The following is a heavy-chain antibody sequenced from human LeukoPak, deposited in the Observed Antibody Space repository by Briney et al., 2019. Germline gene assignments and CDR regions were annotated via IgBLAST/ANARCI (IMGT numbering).Heavy chain of an antibody. Sequence: GGSLRLSCAASGFTFSSYAMSWVRQAPGKGLEWVSAISGSGGSTYYADSVKGRFTISRDNSKNTLYLQMNSLRAEDTAVYYCAKLRYSSGWWGGYYFDYWSQGTLVTVSS. CDR2: ISGSGGST. CDR1: GFTFSSYA. CDR3: AKLRYSSGWWGGYYFDY. V-gene: IGHV3-23*01. J-gene: IGHJ4*02. D-gene: IGHD6-19*01.